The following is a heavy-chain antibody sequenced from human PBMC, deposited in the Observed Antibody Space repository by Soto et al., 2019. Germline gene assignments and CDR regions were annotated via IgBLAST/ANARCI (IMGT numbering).Heavy chain of an antibody. Sequence: GSLRLSCSGSGLTFDHYTMHWVRQAPGKGLEYVSAISSNGGSTYYADSVKGRFTISRDNSKNTLYLQMSSLRAEDTAVYYCGTGTTRYYFDYWGQGTLVTVSS. CDR2: ISSNGGST. D-gene: IGHD1-7*01. J-gene: IGHJ4*02. V-gene: IGHV3-64D*06. CDR1: GLTFDHYT. CDR3: GTGTTRYYFDY.